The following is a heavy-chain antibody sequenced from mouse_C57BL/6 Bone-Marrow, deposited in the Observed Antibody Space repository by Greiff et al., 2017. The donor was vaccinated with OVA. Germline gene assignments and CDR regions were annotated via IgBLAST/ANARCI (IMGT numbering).Heavy chain of an antibody. J-gene: IGHJ4*01. CDR2: ILPGSGST. V-gene: IGHV1-9*01. CDR3: AREVYYDYDEGAMDY. Sequence: QVQLQQSGAELMKPGASVKLSCTATGYTFTGYWIEWVKQRPGHGLEWIGEILPGSGSTNYNEKFKGKATFTADTSSNTAYMQLSSLTTEDSAIDYCAREVYYDYDEGAMDYWGQGTSVTVSS. D-gene: IGHD2-4*01. CDR1: GYTFTGYW.